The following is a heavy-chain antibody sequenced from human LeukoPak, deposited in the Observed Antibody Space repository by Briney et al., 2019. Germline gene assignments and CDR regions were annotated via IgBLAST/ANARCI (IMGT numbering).Heavy chain of an antibody. J-gene: IGHJ6*03. D-gene: IGHD1-1*01. CDR2: IKQDGNEK. CDR3: ARGRGTAHYYYYYMDV. Sequence: PGGSLRLSCAASGFTVSNNYMSWVRQAPGKGLEWVANIKQDGNEKYYVDSVKGRFTISRDNAKNSLYLQMNSLRAEDTAVYYCARGRGTAHYYYYYMDVWGKGTTVTVSS. V-gene: IGHV3-7*01. CDR1: GFTVSNNY.